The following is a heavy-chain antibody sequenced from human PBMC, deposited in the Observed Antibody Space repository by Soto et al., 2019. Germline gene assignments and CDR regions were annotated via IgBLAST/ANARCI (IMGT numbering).Heavy chain of an antibody. CDR1: GFTFSIYA. CDR3: DKRRGAGGQFDY. CDR2: VSIGGST. D-gene: IGHD2-15*01. J-gene: IGHJ4*02. V-gene: IGHV3-23*01. Sequence: PGGSLRLSCAASGFTFSIYAMGWVRQGPGKGLEWVAVVSIGGSTHYADSVRGRFTISRDNSKNTLSLQMNSLTAEETAVYFCDKRRGAGGQFDYWGQGALVTVSS.